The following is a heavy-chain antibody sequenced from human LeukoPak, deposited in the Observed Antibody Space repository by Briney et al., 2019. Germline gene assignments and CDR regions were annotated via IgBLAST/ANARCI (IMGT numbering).Heavy chain of an antibody. CDR2: VDPEDGET. V-gene: IGHV1-69-2*01. J-gene: IGHJ3*02. D-gene: IGHD6-13*01. CDR3: ARDLCWGGPRRPRIAAAGSDAFDI. CDR1: GYTFTDYY. Sequence: GASVKVSCKAFGYTFTDYYIHWVKEAPGKGLEWMGRVDPEDGETTYAEKFQGRVTITADTSTDTAYMELRSLRSDDTAVYYCARDLCWGGPRRPRIAAAGSDAFDIWGQGTMVTVSS.